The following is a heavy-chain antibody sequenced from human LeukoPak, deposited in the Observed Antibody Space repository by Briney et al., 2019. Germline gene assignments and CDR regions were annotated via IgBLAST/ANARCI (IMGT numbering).Heavy chain of an antibody. D-gene: IGHD3-3*01. CDR3: ARRYDFWGGYPTAFDY. Sequence: ASVKVSSTASGYTFTGYYIHWVRQAPGQGLEWMGFINPNTGGTSYAQKFQARVTMTRDTSISTAYMELSGLRSDDTAVYYCARRYDFWGGYPTAFDYWGQGTLVTVSS. CDR1: GYTFTGYY. CDR2: INPNTGGT. V-gene: IGHV1-2*02. J-gene: IGHJ4*02.